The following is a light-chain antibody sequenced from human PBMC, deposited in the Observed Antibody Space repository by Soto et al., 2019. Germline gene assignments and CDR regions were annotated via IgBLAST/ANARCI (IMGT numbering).Light chain of an antibody. Sequence: QSALAQPPSASGSPGHSFTISCTGTSSDVGGYNYVSWYQQHPGKAPKLMIYEVIKRPSGVPDRFSGSKSGNTASLTVSGLQAEDEADYYCSSYAGSKNLGVFGTGTKVTVL. CDR1: SSDVGGYNY. CDR2: EVI. J-gene: IGLJ1*01. CDR3: SSYAGSKNLGV. V-gene: IGLV2-8*01.